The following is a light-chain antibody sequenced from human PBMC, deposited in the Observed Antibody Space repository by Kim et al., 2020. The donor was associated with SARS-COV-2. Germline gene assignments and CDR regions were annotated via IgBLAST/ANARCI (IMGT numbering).Light chain of an antibody. Sequence: SYELTQPPSVSVSPGQTASITCSGDKLGDKYACWYQQKPGQSPVLVIYQDIKRPSGIPERFSGCNSGNTATLTISGTQAMEEADYYCQAWDSSTAVFGGG. V-gene: IGLV3-1*01. J-gene: IGLJ2*01. CDR1: KLGDKY. CDR2: QDI. CDR3: QAWDSSTAV.